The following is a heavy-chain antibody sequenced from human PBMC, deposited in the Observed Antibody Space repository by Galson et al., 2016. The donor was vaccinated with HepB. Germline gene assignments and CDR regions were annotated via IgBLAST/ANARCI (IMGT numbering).Heavy chain of an antibody. D-gene: IGHD2-2*01. CDR1: GLTIGHDQ. CDR2: ISYNGKEK. J-gene: IGHJ4*02. CDR3: AKSRGSDQFFES. V-gene: IGHV3-30*18. Sequence: SLRLSCAASGLTIGHDQMHWIRQVPGKGLEWVAVISYNGKEKYYGDSVKGRFVISRDNSKNTVSLQMNSLTTEDTAVYYCAKSRGSDQFFESWGQGALVTVSS.